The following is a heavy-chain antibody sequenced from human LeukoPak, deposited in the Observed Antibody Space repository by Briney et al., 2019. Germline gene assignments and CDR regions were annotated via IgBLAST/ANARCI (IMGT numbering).Heavy chain of an antibody. V-gene: IGHV6-1*01. CDR1: GDSVSSNSVT. J-gene: IGHJ5*02. Sequence: SQTLSLTCAISGDSVSSNSVTWNWIRQSPSRGLEWLGRTYYRSTWYNDYAVSVRGRITVNPDTSKNQFSLHLNSVTPEDTAVYYCARRLTQYDCFDPWGQGILVTLSS. D-gene: IGHD2-2*01. CDR3: ARRLTQYDCFDP. CDR2: TYYRSTWYN.